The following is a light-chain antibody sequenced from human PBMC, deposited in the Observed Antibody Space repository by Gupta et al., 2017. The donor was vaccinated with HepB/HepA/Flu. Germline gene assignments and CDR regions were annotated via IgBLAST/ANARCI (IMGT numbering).Light chain of an antibody. CDR3: SSYTSSSTPYV. J-gene: IGLJ1*01. CDR1: SRHLGPYNY. Sequence: QSALTHPASLSGSPAQSITLSCTCSSRHLGPYNYVSWYQQHPGKVPKLMIYDVRNRPSGVSDRFSGSKSGNTASLTISGLQAEDEADYYCSSYTSSSTPYVFGTGTKVTVL. CDR2: DVR. V-gene: IGLV2-14*03.